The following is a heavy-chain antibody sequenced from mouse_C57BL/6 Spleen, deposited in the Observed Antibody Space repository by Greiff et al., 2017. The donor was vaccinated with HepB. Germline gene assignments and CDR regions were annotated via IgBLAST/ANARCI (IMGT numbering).Heavy chain of an antibody. CDR2: IDPSDSYT. CDR1: GYTFTSYW. V-gene: IGHV1-69*01. CDR3: ARSLTTVVAMDY. J-gene: IGHJ4*01. Sequence: QVQLQQPGAELVMPGASVKLSCKASGYTFTSYWMHWVKQRPGQGLEWIGEIDPSDSYTKYNQKFKGKSTLTADKSSSTAYMQLSSLTSEDSAVYNCARSLTTVVAMDYWGQGTSVTVSS. D-gene: IGHD1-1*01.